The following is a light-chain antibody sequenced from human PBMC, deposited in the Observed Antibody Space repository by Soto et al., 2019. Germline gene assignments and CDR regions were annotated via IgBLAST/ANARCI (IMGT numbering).Light chain of an antibody. Sequence: QSALTQPASVSGSPGQSITFPCTGTSSDIGKSKYVSWFQQLPGEAPRLIIYEVNPRPSGISDRFSCSKSGNSASLTISGLQPEDESTYYCASQASPNMWIFGGGTKVTVL. J-gene: IGLJ2*01. V-gene: IGLV2-14*01. CDR2: EVN. CDR1: SSDIGKSKY. CDR3: ASQASPNMWI.